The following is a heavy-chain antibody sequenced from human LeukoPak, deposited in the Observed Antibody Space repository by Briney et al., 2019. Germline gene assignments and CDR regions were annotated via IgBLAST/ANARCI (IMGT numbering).Heavy chain of an antibody. D-gene: IGHD5-18*01. CDR2: ISNDGSKK. CDR3: AKDRYSYAFEYSDS. V-gene: IGHV3-30*18. Sequence: GGSLRLSCAASGFTFSSYGMHWVRQAPGKGLDWVAVISNDGSKKYYADSVKGRFTISRDNSKNTLSLQVSSLRTEDTAVYYCAKDRYSYAFEYSDSWGQGTMVTVSS. J-gene: IGHJ4*02. CDR1: GFTFSSYG.